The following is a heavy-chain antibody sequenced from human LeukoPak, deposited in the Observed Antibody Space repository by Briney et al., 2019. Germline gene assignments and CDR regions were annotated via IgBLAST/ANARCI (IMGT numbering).Heavy chain of an antibody. V-gene: IGHV3-53*01. Sequence: GGSLRLSCAASGFTVSSNYMSWVRQAPGKGLEWVSVIYSGGSTYYADSVKGRFTISRDNSKNTLYLQMNSLRAEDTAVYYCARNGPVGIWFGESYGMDVWGQGTTVTVSS. CDR2: IYSGGST. J-gene: IGHJ6*02. CDR3: ARNGPVGIWFGESYGMDV. D-gene: IGHD3-10*01. CDR1: GFTVSSNY.